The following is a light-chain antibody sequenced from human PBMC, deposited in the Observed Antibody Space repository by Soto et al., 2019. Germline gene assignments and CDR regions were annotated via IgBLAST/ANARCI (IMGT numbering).Light chain of an antibody. Sequence: DIQMTQSPSSLSASVGDRVTITCRASQSISSYLNWYQQKPGKAPKLLIYAASSLQSGVPSRFSGSGSGTDFTLTISSLQPEDFATYYCQQSYSTLGPFGQGTRLEIK. CDR2: AAS. V-gene: IGKV1-39*01. CDR1: QSISSY. J-gene: IGKJ5*01. CDR3: QQSYSTLGP.